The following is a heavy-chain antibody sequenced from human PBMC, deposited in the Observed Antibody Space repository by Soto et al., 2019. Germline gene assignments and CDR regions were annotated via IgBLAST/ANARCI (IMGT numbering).Heavy chain of an antibody. CDR1: GGSVSSGSYY. V-gene: IGHV4-61*01. J-gene: IGHJ5*02. CDR3: ARGRWLAFDP. D-gene: IGHD6-19*01. Sequence: QVQLQESGPGLVKPSETLSLTCTVSGGSVSSGSYYWSWIRQPPGKGLEWIGYIYYSGSTNYNPSLKSRVTRSVDTSKNQFSLKLSSATAADTAVYYCARGRWLAFDPWGQGTLVTVSS. CDR2: IYYSGST.